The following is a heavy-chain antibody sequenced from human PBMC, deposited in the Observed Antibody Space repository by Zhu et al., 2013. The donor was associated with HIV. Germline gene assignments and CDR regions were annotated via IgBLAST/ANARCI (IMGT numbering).Heavy chain of an antibody. CDR1: GYTFTGYY. Sequence: QVQLVQSGAEVKKPGASVNVSCKASGYTFTGYYMHWVRQAPGQGLEWMGWINPKSGGSNYAQKFHGRVTMTRDTSINTVYMELRSLRSDDTAAYYCARDFFNERPGAGYYWGQGTLGHRLL. J-gene: IGHJ4*02. CDR3: ARDFFNERPGAGYY. CDR2: INPKSGGS. V-gene: IGHV1-2*02. D-gene: IGHD1-1*01.